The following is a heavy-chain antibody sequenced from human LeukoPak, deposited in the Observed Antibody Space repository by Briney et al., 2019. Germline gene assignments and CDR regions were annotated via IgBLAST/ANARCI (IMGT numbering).Heavy chain of an antibody. D-gene: IGHD3-10*01. J-gene: IGHJ4*02. CDR3: AKAVRSMVTGGGYFDS. V-gene: IGHV3-23*01. CDR1: GFAYSNYA. Sequence: GGSLRLSCAASGFAYSNYAMSWVRQAPGKGLEWVSSLSGGGDSRYYADSVMGRFTISRDNSKNTLYLQMNSLRAEDTAVYYCAKAVRSMVTGGGYFDSWGQGTLVTVSS. CDR2: LSGGGDSR.